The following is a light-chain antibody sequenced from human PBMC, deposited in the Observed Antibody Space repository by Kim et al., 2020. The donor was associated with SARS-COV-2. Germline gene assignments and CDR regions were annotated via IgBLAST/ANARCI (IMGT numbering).Light chain of an antibody. Sequence: ATVGDRVTITGLASQSISSYLNWYQQKPGKAPKRLIYAASSLQSGVPSRFSGSGSGTDFTLTISSLQPEDFATYYCQQSYSTPRTFCQGTQVDIK. CDR3: QQSYSTPRT. J-gene: IGKJ1*01. CDR2: AAS. CDR1: QSISSY. V-gene: IGKV1-39*01.